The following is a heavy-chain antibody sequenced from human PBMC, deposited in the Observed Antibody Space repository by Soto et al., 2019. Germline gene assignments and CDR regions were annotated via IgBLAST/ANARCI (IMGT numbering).Heavy chain of an antibody. CDR3: ASTQPLAARNYYYYGMDV. D-gene: IGHD6-6*01. J-gene: IGHJ6*02. CDR2: IYYSGST. Sequence: QVQLQESGPGLVKPSQTLSLTCTVSGGSISSGGYYWSWIRQHPGKGLEWIGYIYYSGSTYYNPSLKSRVTISVDTSKNQFSLKLSSVTAADTAVYYCASTQPLAARNYYYYGMDVLGQGTTVTVSS. CDR1: GGSISSGGYY. V-gene: IGHV4-31*03.